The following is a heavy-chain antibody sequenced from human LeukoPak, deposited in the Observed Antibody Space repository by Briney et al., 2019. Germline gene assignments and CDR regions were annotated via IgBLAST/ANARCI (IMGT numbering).Heavy chain of an antibody. D-gene: IGHD1-1*01. CDR3: ARDPRWNDDGGY. Sequence: PGGSLRLSCAASGFTFSSYAMSWVRQAPGKGLEWVSTINGSGDRKYYTDSVKGRFTISRVSSENTLYLQMNSLRAEDTAVYYCARDPRWNDDGGYWGQGTLVTVSS. CDR2: INGSGDRK. J-gene: IGHJ4*02. CDR1: GFTFSSYA. V-gene: IGHV3-23*01.